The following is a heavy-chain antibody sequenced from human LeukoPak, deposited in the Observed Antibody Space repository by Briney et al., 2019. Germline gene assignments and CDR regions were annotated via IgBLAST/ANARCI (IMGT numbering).Heavy chain of an antibody. J-gene: IGHJ6*03. D-gene: IGHD3/OR15-3a*01. CDR1: GGSFSDYY. CDR2: VDHRGSA. Sequence: SETLFLTCAVYGGSFSDYYWTWIRQTPGKGLEWIGEVDHRGSADYSPSLKSRVSISVDTSKNQFSLRLTSVTAADTAVYYCARGTGYYGLMRYYYYYYMDVWGKGTTVTVSS. CDR3: ARGTGYYGLMRYYYYYYMDV. V-gene: IGHV4-34*01.